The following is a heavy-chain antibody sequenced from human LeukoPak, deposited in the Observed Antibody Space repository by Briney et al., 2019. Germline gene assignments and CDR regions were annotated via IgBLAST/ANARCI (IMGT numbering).Heavy chain of an antibody. Sequence: SQTLSLTCTVSGGSISSGSYYWAWIRQPPGKGLEWIASGDYSGGTYYNPSLESRVAISADMSKNQISLKLTSVTGADTAVYYCAGERGEEYSSGWYKTNYFYNWGQGIQVTVSS. CDR3: AGERGEEYSSGWYKTNYFYN. CDR2: GDYSGGT. V-gene: IGHV4-39*07. J-gene: IGHJ4*02. D-gene: IGHD6-19*01. CDR1: GGSISSGSYY.